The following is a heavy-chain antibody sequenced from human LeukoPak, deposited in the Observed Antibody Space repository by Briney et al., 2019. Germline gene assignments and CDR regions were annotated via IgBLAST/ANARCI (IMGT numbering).Heavy chain of an antibody. CDR2: ISPNSGAT. Sequence: ASVKVSCKASGYTFTSYGISWVRQAPGQGLEWMGWISPNSGATNSAQKFQGRVTMTRDTSISTAYMELSRLRSDDTAVYYCARLSPTTLGAFDIWGQGTMVTVSS. D-gene: IGHD1-26*01. V-gene: IGHV1-2*02. CDR1: GYTFTSYG. CDR3: ARLSPTTLGAFDI. J-gene: IGHJ3*02.